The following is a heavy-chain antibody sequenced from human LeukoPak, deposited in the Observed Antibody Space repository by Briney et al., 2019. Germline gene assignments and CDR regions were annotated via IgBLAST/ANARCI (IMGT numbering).Heavy chain of an antibody. V-gene: IGHV3-21*01. J-gene: IGHJ6*02. D-gene: IGHD1-26*01. Sequence: GGSLRLSCAASGFTFSSYSMNWVRQAPGKGLEWVSSISSSSSYIYYADSVKGRFTISRDNAKNSLYLQMNSLRAEDTAVYYCAKDHSYESGSYYYYGMDVWGQGTTVTVSS. CDR3: AKDHSYESGSYYYYGMDV. CDR1: GFTFSSYS. CDR2: ISSSSSYI.